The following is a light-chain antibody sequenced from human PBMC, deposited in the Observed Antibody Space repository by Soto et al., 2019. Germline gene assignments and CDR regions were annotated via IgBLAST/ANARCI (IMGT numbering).Light chain of an antibody. Sequence: QSVLTQPRSVSGSPGQSVTFSCTGTSSDVGAYSYVSWYQQHPGKAPKLMIYDVTKRPSGVPDRFSGSKSDNTASLTISGLQAEDEADYYCCSYAGNYTGVFGGGTKLTVL. CDR2: DVT. J-gene: IGLJ3*02. CDR1: SSDVGAYSY. CDR3: CSYAGNYTGV. V-gene: IGLV2-11*01.